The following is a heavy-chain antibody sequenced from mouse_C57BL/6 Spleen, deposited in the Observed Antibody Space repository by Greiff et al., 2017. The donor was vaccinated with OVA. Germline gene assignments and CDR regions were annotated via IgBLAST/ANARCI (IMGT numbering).Heavy chain of an antibody. V-gene: IGHV5-17*01. J-gene: IGHJ2*01. CDR2: ISSGSSTI. D-gene: IGHD2-2*01. CDR3: ARMVTDYFDY. Sequence: EVKVVESGGGLVKPGGSLKLSCAASGFTFSDYGMHWVRQAPEKGLEWVAYISSGSSTIYSADTVTGRVTISRDNAKNTLFLQMTSLRSEDTAMYYCARMVTDYFDYWGQGTTLSVSS. CDR1: GFTFSDYG.